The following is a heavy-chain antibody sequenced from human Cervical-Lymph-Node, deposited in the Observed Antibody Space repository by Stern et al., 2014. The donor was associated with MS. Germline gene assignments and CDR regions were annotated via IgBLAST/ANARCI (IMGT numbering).Heavy chain of an antibody. V-gene: IGHV1-69*01. CDR3: ARASDRSGYSPEYFQY. CDR1: GGTFSNYA. D-gene: IGHD3-22*01. J-gene: IGHJ1*01. CDR2: LILIFDTA. Sequence: QLVQSGPEVKKPGSSVKVSCKASGGTFSNYAISWVRQAPGQGLEWMGGLILIFDTATYAQKFQGRVTMSADESASTAYLELSSLRSDDTAVYYCARASDRSGYSPEYFQYWGQGTPVTVSS.